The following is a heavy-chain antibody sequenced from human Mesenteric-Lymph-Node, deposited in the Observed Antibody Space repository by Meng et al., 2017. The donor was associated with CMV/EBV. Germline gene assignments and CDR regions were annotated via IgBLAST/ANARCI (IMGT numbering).Heavy chain of an antibody. J-gene: IGHJ4*02. CDR3: AKDRRFVGY. CDR1: GLTFYDYA. Sequence: LSLTCAASGLTFYDYAMHWVRQAPGKGLEWVSGISWNSENIGYADSVKGRFTISRDNSKNMLYMQMNSLRAEDTAVYYCAKDRRFVGYWGQGTLVTVSS. CDR2: ISWNSENI. V-gene: IGHV3-9*01. D-gene: IGHD1-26*01.